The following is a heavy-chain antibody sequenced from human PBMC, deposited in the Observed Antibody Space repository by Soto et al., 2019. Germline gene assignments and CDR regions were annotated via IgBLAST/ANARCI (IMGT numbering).Heavy chain of an antibody. D-gene: IGHD2-15*01. V-gene: IGHV1-46*01. CDR1: RYTFTTYY. J-gene: IGHJ4*02. Sequence: ASVKVSCKASRYTFTTYYMQWMRQAPGQGPEWLAMIDPRSGNTNYAQNIQDRVTVTRDTSTNTVYLELSSLRSEDTALYYCARELPHTNYFDYWGQGTPVTVSS. CDR3: ARELPHTNYFDY. CDR2: IDPRSGNT.